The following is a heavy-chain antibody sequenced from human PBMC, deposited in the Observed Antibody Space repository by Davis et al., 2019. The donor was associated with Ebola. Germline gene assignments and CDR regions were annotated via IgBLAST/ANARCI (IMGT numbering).Heavy chain of an antibody. CDR2: INGDSSTT. Sequence: GESLKNSCSASGFPFSTFQMHWVRQAPGKGLVWVSHINGDSSTTTYADSVKGRFTISRDNAKKTLYLQMNSLRAEDTAVYYCARVRSNYYYYAMDVWGQGTTVTVSS. J-gene: IGHJ6*02. CDR1: GFPFSTFQ. CDR3: ARVRSNYYYYAMDV. V-gene: IGHV3-74*01.